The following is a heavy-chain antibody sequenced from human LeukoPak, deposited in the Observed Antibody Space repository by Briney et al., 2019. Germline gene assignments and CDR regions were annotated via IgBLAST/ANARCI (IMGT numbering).Heavy chain of an antibody. CDR3: ARELVGTYAFDI. CDR2: IYYSGST. Sequence: PSETLSLTCTVSGGSISSYYWSWIRQPPGKGLEWIGYIYYSGSTNYNPSLKSRVTISVDTSKNQFSLKLSSVTAADTAVYCCARELVGTYAFDIWGQGTMVTVSS. CDR1: GGSISSYY. J-gene: IGHJ3*02. D-gene: IGHD1-26*01. V-gene: IGHV4-59*01.